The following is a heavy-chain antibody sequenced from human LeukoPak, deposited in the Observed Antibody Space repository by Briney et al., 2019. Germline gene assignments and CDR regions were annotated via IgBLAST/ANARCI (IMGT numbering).Heavy chain of an antibody. CDR3: ARGFRAFDF. CDR2: ISSTSTSI. J-gene: IGHJ3*01. Sequence: GGSLRLSCAASGFTFSSHTMNWVRQAPGKGLEWVSSISSTSTSIYHADSVKGRVTISRDNTKNSLYLQMNSLRSEDTAVYYCARGFRAFDFWAQGTVVTVSS. V-gene: IGHV3-21*01. CDR1: GFTFSSHT.